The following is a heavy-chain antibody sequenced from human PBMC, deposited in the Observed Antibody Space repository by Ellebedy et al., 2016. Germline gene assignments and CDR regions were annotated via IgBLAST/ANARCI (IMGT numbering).Heavy chain of an antibody. CDR2: ISGSGGST. V-gene: IGHV3-23*01. D-gene: IGHD6-19*01. CDR3: AKEVWYSSAWGGYFDY. Sequence: GGSLRLSCAGSGFTFGNYAMSWVRQAPGKGLEWVSVISGSGGSTYYADSVKGRFTISRDNSKNTLYLQMDSLGAEDTAVYYCAKEVWYSSAWGGYFDYWGQGTLVTVSS. J-gene: IGHJ4*02. CDR1: GFTFGNYA.